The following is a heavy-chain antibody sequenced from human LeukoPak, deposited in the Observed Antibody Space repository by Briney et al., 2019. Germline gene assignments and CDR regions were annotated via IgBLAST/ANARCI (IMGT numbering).Heavy chain of an antibody. CDR2: INPNSGRT. V-gene: IGHV1-2*02. J-gene: IGHJ4*02. CDR3: ARKALGGGFDY. D-gene: IGHD3-16*01. Sequence: ASVKVSCKASGYTFTGYYMHWVRQAPGQGLEWMGWINPNSGRTNYAQKFQGRVTITKDTSISTAYMELSRLRSDDTAVYYCARKALGGGFDYWGQGTLVTVSS. CDR1: GYTFTGYY.